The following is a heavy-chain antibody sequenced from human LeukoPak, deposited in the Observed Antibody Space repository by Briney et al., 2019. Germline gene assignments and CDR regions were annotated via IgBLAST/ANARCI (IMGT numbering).Heavy chain of an antibody. Sequence: SETLSLTCTVSGGSISNYYWNWIRQPAGKGLEWVGRFYASGSTNYNPSLKSRVTISVDKSKNQFSLKLTSVTAADTAVYYCARVPYTSGWSSTGGAFDIWGQGTMVAVSS. J-gene: IGHJ3*02. CDR3: ARVPYTSGWSSTGGAFDI. V-gene: IGHV4-4*07. CDR1: GGSISNYY. D-gene: IGHD6-13*01. CDR2: FYASGST.